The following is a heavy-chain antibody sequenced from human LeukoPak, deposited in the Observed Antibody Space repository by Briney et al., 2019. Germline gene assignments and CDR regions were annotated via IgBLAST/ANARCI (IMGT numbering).Heavy chain of an antibody. D-gene: IGHD3-10*01. J-gene: IGHJ4*02. CDR3: VNGGSYLTK. CDR1: GGSISSY. V-gene: IGHV4-59*01. CDR2: IYFTGTT. Sequence: PSETLSLTCTVSGGSISSYWSWIRQSPGKGLEWIGYIYFTGTTNYNPSLKSRLTISIDTSRNQLSLKLSSATAADTAIYYCVNGGSYLTKWGQGTLVTVSS.